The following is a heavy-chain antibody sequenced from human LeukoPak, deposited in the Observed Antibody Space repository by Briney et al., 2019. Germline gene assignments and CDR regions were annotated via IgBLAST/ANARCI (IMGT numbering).Heavy chain of an antibody. CDR1: GFTFSSYA. CDR2: ISSNGGST. Sequence: GGSLRLSCAASGFTFSSYAMHWVRQAPGKGLEYVSAISSNGGSTYYANSVKGRFTISRDNSENTLYLQMGSLRAEDMAVYYCARERGYSYGYPGYYGMDVWGQGTTVTVSS. V-gene: IGHV3-64*01. D-gene: IGHD5-18*01. J-gene: IGHJ6*02. CDR3: ARERGYSYGYPGYYGMDV.